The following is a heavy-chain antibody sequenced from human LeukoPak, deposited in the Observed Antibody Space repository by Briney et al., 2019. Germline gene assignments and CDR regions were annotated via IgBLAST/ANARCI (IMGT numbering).Heavy chain of an antibody. CDR3: ARDRDTAMATGWFDP. CDR1: GVSIRSYY. CDR2: MYYSGST. D-gene: IGHD5-18*01. J-gene: IGHJ5*02. Sequence: PSETLSLPCTVSGVSIRSYYWSWLRQPPGKGLEWVGYMYYSGSTDYNPSLKSRVTISVDTSKNQFSLELSSVTAADTAVYYRARDRDTAMATGWFDPWGQGNLVTVSS. V-gene: IGHV4-59*12.